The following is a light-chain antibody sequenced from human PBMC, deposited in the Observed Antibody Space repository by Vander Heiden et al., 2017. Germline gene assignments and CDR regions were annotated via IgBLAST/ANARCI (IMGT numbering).Light chain of an antibody. CDR3: AAWEDSFYGFL. J-gene: IGLJ3*02. CDR1: SSNIGVNN. Sequence: QSVLTQPPSLSGTPGQTVTISCSGGSSNIGVNNVNWFYQLPGTAPKLLIYGNYQRPSGVPDRFSGSRSGTSPSLAISGLQSEDEAIYYCAAWEDSFYGFLFGGGTQLTVL. CDR2: GNY. V-gene: IGLV1-44*01.